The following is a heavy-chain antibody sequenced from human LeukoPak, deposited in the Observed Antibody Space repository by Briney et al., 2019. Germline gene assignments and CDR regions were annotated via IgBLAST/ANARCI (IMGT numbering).Heavy chain of an antibody. V-gene: IGHV3-74*01. CDR3: VRERNNFWSGHHSIFDS. D-gene: IGHD3-3*01. CDR1: GFIFSDHW. Sequence: PGGSLRLSCAASGFIFSDHWMHWVRHAPGKGLVCLSRINNDGSSTIYADSVKGRFTFSRDNAENTLFLEMSSLRVEDTAVYYCVRERNNFWSGHHSIFDSWGQGTLVTVSS. CDR2: INNDGSST. J-gene: IGHJ4*02.